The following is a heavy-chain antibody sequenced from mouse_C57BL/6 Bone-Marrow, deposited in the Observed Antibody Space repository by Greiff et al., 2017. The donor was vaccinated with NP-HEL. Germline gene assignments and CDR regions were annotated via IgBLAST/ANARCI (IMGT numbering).Heavy chain of an antibody. Sequence: EVQLQQSGPGLAKPSQTLSLTCSVTGYSITSDYWNWIRKFPGNKLAYMGYISHSDSTYSTPSLKSRISISRDTSKIQYYMQLNSVTTDDTATYYCARSTTVVRYAMDYWGQGTSVTVSS. CDR3: ARSTTVVRYAMDY. CDR2: ISHSDST. D-gene: IGHD1-1*01. V-gene: IGHV3-8*01. CDR1: GYSITSDY. J-gene: IGHJ4*01.